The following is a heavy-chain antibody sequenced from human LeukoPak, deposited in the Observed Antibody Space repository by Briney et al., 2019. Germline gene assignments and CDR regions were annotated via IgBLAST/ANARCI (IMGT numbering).Heavy chain of an antibody. V-gene: IGHV4-34*01. J-gene: IGHJ4*02. Sequence: PSETLSLTCAVYGGSFSGYYWSWIRQPPGKGLEWIGEINHSGSTNYNPPLKSRVTISVDTSKNQFSLKLSSVTAADTAVYYCARGRLRYGDYGSKPYYFDYWGQGTLVTVSS. CDR3: ARGRLRYGDYGSKPYYFDY. CDR1: GGSFSGYY. CDR2: INHSGST. D-gene: IGHD4-17*01.